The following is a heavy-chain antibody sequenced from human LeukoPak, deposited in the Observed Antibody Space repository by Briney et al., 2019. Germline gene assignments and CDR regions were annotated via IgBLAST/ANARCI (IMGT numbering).Heavy chain of an antibody. CDR2: ISGSGGST. CDR3: AKNALYGSGSPPDY. J-gene: IGHJ4*02. D-gene: IGHD3-10*01. Sequence: GGSLRLSCAASGFTFSSYAMSWVRQAPGKGLEWVSAISGSGGSTYYADSVKGRFTTSRDNSKNTLYLQMNSLRAEDTAVYYCAKNALYGSGSPPDYWGQGTLVTVSS. CDR1: GFTFSSYA. V-gene: IGHV3-23*01.